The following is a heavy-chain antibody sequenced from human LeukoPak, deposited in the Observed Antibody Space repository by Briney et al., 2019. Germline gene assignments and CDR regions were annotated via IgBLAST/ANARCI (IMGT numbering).Heavy chain of an antibody. J-gene: IGHJ5*01. V-gene: IGHV3-23*01. D-gene: IGHD6-19*01. CDR3: AKERSGSALYNWFDS. Sequence: PSGGSLRLSCAASGFTFSSYAMSWVRQAPGKGLEWVSAISGSGGSTYYADSVQGRFAISRDNSRSTLYLQMNSLRAEDTAIYYCAKERSGSALYNWFDSWGQGTLVTVSS. CDR2: ISGSGGST. CDR1: GFTFSSYA.